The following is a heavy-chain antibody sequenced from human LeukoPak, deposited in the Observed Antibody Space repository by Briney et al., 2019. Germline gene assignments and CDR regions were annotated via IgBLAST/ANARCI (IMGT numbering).Heavy chain of an antibody. CDR2: IYYSGST. Sequence: PSETLSLTCTVSGGSISSYYWSWIRQPPGKGLEWIGYIYYSGSTNYNPSLKSRVTISVDTSKNQFSLKLSSVTAADTAVYYCAGDHQRSGWPYYFDYWGQGTLVTVSS. CDR3: AGDHQRSGWPYYFDY. D-gene: IGHD6-19*01. J-gene: IGHJ4*02. CDR1: GGSISSYY. V-gene: IGHV4-59*12.